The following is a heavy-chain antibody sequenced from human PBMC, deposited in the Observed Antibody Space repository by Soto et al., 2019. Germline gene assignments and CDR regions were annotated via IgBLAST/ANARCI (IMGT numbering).Heavy chain of an antibody. CDR2: IYYSGST. V-gene: IGHV4-30-4*01. CDR1: GGSISSGDYY. D-gene: IGHD6-19*01. Sequence: SETLSLTCTVSGGSISSGDYYWSWIRQPPGKGLEWIGYIYYSGSTYYNPSLKSRVTISVDTSKNQFSLKLSSATAADAAVYYCARVRAEIAVAGITYLFDYWGQGTLVTVSS. J-gene: IGHJ4*02. CDR3: ARVRAEIAVAGITYLFDY.